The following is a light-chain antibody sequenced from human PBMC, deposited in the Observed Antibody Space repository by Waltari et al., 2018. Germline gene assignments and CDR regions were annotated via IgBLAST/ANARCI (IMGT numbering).Light chain of an antibody. Sequence: SSDLTQDPSLSVALGQTVRITCQGDSLRRYYASWYQQRPGQAPILVLYGPDNRPAGIPDRFSGSTSGNTASLTITGAPAEDEADYYCHSRETFSTRLFGGGTRLTV. V-gene: IGLV3-19*01. CDR1: SLRRYY. J-gene: IGLJ2*01. CDR2: GPD. CDR3: HSRETFSTRL.